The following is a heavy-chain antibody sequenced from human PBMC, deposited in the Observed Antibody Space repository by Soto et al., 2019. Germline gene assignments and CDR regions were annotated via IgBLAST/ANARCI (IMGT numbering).Heavy chain of an antibody. V-gene: IGHV4-31*03. D-gene: IGHD3-10*01. J-gene: IGHJ3*02. CDR1: GGSISSVGYY. Sequence: SETLSLTCTVSGGSISSVGYYWSWIRQHPGKGLEWSGYINYSGSTNYNPSLKSRVTISVDTSKNQFSLKLRSVTAADTAVYYCARRVRGVNDAFDIWGQGTMVTVSS. CDR3: ARRVRGVNDAFDI. CDR2: INYSGST.